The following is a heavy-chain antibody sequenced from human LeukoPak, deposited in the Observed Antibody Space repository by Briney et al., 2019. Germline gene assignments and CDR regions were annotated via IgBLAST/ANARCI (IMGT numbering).Heavy chain of an antibody. CDR2: ISSRGDST. V-gene: IGHV3-11*05. Sequence: GGSMRLSCAASGFTFSYSYMSWIRQAPGNGPEWVSSISSRGDSTNYADSVKGRFTISRDNAKNSLYLQMNSLRAEDTAVYYCARESSGTYYLKQWGQGTLVTVYS. CDR3: ARESSGTYYLKQ. CDR1: GFTFSYSY. D-gene: IGHD1-26*01. J-gene: IGHJ4*02.